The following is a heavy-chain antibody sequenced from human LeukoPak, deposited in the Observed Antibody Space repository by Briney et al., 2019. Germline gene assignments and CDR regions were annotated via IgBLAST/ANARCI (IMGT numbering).Heavy chain of an antibody. J-gene: IGHJ3*02. Sequence: SETLSLTCAVFGGSFSGYYLSWLRQPPGKGLEWIGEINHSGSTNYNPSLKSRVTISVDTSKNHFSLKLSSVTATDRAVGYCARQFRYQLLSQDAFDNWRQETSVTVST. D-gene: IGHD2-2*01. CDR3: ARQFRYQLLSQDAFDN. CDR2: INHSGST. CDR1: GGSFSGYY. V-gene: IGHV4-34*01.